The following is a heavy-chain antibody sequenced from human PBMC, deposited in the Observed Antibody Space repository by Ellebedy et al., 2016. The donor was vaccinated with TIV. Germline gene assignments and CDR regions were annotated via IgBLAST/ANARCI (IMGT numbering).Heavy chain of an antibody. Sequence: GESLKISCAASGFTFSSYWMHWVRQPPGKGLVWVSSIKSDGSSTNYADSVRGRFTISRDNSKSTLLLYMNNLRAEDTAVYYCAKFPSVTTPGVDFWGQGTLVTVSS. J-gene: IGHJ4*02. CDR1: GFTFSSYW. V-gene: IGHV3-74*01. CDR3: AKFPSVTTPGVDF. CDR2: IKSDGSST. D-gene: IGHD4-17*01.